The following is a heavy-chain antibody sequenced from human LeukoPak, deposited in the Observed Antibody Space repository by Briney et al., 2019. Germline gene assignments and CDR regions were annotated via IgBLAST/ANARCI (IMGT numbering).Heavy chain of an antibody. D-gene: IGHD3-16*02. Sequence: PGGSLRLSCAASGFTFSSYAMSWVRQAPGKGLEWVSAISGSGGSTYYADSVKGRFTISRDNSKNTLYLQMNSLRAEDTAIYYCAKDGVREMITFGGVIVRYNWFDPWGQGTLVTVSS. J-gene: IGHJ5*02. V-gene: IGHV3-23*01. CDR1: GFTFSSYA. CDR2: ISGSGGST. CDR3: AKDGVREMITFGGVIVRYNWFDP.